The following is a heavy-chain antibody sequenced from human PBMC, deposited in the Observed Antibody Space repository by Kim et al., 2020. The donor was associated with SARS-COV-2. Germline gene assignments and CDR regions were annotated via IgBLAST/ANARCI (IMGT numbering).Heavy chain of an antibody. D-gene: IGHD2-8*01. Sequence: GGSLRLSCAASGFTFSSYSMHWVRQAPGKGLEWVSFISCSRSNIYYADSVKGRFTISRDNSKNTLYLQMNSLRAEDTAVYYCARDLRVYPRWAYFDYWGQGALVTVSS. CDR3: ARDLRVYPRWAYFDY. J-gene: IGHJ4*02. CDR1: GFTFSSYS. CDR2: ISCSRSNI. V-gene: IGHV3-30*02.